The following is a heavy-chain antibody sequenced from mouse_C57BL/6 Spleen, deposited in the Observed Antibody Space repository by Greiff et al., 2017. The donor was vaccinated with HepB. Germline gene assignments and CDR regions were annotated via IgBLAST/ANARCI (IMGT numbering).Heavy chain of an antibody. J-gene: IGHJ1*03. Sequence: VQVVESGGGLVKPGGSLKLSCAASGFTFSDYGMHWVRQAPEKGLEWVAYISSGSSTIYYADTVKGRFTISRDNAKNTLFLQMTSLRSEDTAMYYCARVYGSPHWYFDVWGTGTTVTVSS. CDR3: ARVYGSPHWYFDV. CDR2: ISSGSSTI. V-gene: IGHV5-17*01. CDR1: GFTFSDYG. D-gene: IGHD1-1*01.